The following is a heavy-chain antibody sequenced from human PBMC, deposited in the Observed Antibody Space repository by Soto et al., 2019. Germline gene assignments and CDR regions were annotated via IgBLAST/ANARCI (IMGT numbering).Heavy chain of an antibody. CDR1: GFTFSSYA. CDR2: ISGSGGST. Sequence: GSLRLSCAASGFTFSSYAMSWVRQAPGKGLEWVSAISGSGGSTYYADSVKGRFTISRDNSKNTPYLQMNSLRAEDTAVYYCAKAEDYYYYYGMDVWGQGTTVTVSS. V-gene: IGHV3-23*01. J-gene: IGHJ6*02. CDR3: AKAEDYYYYYGMDV.